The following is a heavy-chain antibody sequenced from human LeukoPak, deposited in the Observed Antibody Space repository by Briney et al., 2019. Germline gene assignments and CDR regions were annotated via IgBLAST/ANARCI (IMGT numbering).Heavy chain of an antibody. Sequence: EGSLRLSCAASGFTFSSYAMHWVRQAPDKGLEWVAMISYHGSDEYYADSVKGRFTISRDNSKNTLYLQMNNPRVEDTAMYYCARVHDTSGYYHFFDSWGQGTLVTVSS. D-gene: IGHD3-9*01. J-gene: IGHJ4*02. CDR3: ARVHDTSGYYHFFDS. V-gene: IGHV3-30*04. CDR2: ISYHGSDE. CDR1: GFTFSSYA.